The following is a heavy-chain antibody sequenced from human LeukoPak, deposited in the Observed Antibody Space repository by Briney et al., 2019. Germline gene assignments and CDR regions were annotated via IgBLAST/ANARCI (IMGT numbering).Heavy chain of an antibody. D-gene: IGHD3-9*01. CDR1: GGTFSSYA. CDR3: ARSLRDVLRYFDRHQGTDYYGMDV. J-gene: IGHJ6*02. CDR2: IIPILGIA. Sequence: SVKVSCKASGGTFSSYAISWVRQAPGQGLEWMGRIIPILGIANYAQKFQGRVTITADKSTSTAYMELSSLRSEDTAVYYCARSLRDVLRYFDRHQGTDYYGMDVWGQGTTVTVSS. V-gene: IGHV1-69*04.